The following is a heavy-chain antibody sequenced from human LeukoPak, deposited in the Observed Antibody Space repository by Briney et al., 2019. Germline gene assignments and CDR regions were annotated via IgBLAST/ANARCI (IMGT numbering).Heavy chain of an antibody. J-gene: IGHJ4*02. CDR3: ARDYCSSTSCYFDY. CDR2: ISAYNGNT. Sequence: ASVKVSCKASGYTFTSYGISWVRQAPGQGLEWMGWISAYNGNTNYAQKLQGRVTMTTDTSTSTAYMELRSLRSDDTAVYYCARDYCSSTSCYFDYWGQGTLVTVSS. D-gene: IGHD2-2*01. V-gene: IGHV1-18*01. CDR1: GYTFTSYG.